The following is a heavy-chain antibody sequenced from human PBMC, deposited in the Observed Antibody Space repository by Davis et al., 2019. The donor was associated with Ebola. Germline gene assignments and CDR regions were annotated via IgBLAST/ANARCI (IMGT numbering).Heavy chain of an antibody. D-gene: IGHD7-27*01. CDR1: GGSISRYS. CDR3: ARGIWLRLGID. V-gene: IGHV4-59*12. CDR2: IYYSGST. J-gene: IGHJ4*02. Sequence: SETLSLTCIVSGGSISRYSWSWIRQPPGKALEWIGYIYYSGSTNYNPSLKSRVTISVDTSKNQFSLKLSSVTAADTAVYYCARGIWLRLGIDWGQGTLVTVSS.